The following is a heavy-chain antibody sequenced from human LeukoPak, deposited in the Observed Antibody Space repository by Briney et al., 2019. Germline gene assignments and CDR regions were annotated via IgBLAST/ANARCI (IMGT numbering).Heavy chain of an antibody. CDR3: ARGRFLGWYFDL. CDR1: GGPFSGYY. CDR2: IYYSGST. J-gene: IGHJ2*01. D-gene: IGHD3-3*01. Sequence: SETLSLTCAVYGGPFSGYYWIWIRQSPGKGLEWIGHIYYSGSTNYNPSLKSRVTISVDTSKNQFSLKLSSVTAADTAVYYCARGRFLGWYFDLWGRGTLVTVSS. V-gene: IGHV4-59*01.